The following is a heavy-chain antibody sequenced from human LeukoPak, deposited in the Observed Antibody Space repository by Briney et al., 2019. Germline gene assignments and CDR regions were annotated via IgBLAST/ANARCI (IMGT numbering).Heavy chain of an antibody. CDR3: ARGRGVPAATSRLDY. J-gene: IGHJ4*02. CDR1: GGSFSGYY. D-gene: IGHD2-2*01. CDR2: INHSGST. Sequence: PSETLSLTCAVYGGSFSGYYWSWIRPPPGKGLEWIGEINHSGSTNYNPSLKSRVTISVDTSKNQFSLKLSSVTAADTAVYYCARGRGVPAATSRLDYWGQGTLVTVSS. V-gene: IGHV4-34*01.